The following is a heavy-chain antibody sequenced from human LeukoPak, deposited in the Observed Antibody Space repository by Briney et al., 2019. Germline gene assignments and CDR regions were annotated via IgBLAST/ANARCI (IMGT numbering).Heavy chain of an antibody. D-gene: IGHD2-15*01. CDR2: IYYSGST. CDR3: ASTYCSGGSCYRGWFDP. J-gene: IGHJ5*02. Sequence: PSETLSLTCTVSGGSISGGGYYWSWIRQHPGKGLEWIGYIYYSGSTYYNPSLKSRVTISVDTSKNQFSLKLSSVTAADTAVYYCASTYCSGGSCYRGWFDPWGQGTLVTVSS. CDR1: GGSISGGGYY. V-gene: IGHV4-31*03.